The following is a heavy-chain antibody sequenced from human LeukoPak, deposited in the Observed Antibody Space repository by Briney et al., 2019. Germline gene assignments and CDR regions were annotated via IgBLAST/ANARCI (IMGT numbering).Heavy chain of an antibody. CDR3: ARDSRWLLDY. D-gene: IGHD6-19*01. J-gene: IGHJ4*02. V-gene: IGHV3-7*03. CDR1: GFTFSSHW. CDR2: IKEDGGVE. Sequence: PGGSLRLSCTASGFTFSSHWMTWVRQPPGKGLEWVANIKEDGGVEYYVDSVKGRFTIPRDNTKNALYLQMNNLRADDTAVYFCARDSRWLLDYWGQGTLITVSS.